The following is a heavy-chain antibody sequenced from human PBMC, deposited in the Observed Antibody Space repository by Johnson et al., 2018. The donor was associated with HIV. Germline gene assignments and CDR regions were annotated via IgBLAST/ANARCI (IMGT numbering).Heavy chain of an antibody. V-gene: IGHV3-30*04. CDR1: GFTFSSYA. CDR3: ARDSIPSPYDSSGYYDDAFDI. J-gene: IGHJ3*02. CDR2: ISYDGSDK. D-gene: IGHD3-22*01. Sequence: QVLLVESGGGVVQPGRSLRLSCAASGFTFSSYAMHWVRQAPGKGLEWVAVISYDGSDKYYADSVKGRLTISRDNAKNSMYRHRNSLRAEDTAVYYCARDSIPSPYDSSGYYDDAFDIWGQGTMVTVSS.